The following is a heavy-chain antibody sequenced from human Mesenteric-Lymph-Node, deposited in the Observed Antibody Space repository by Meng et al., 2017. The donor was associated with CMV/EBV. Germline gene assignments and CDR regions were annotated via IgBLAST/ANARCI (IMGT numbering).Heavy chain of an antibody. D-gene: IGHD3-10*01. CDR2: IYYSGST. V-gene: IGHV4-59*01. CDR1: GGSISGDY. J-gene: IGHJ5*02. Sequence: SETLSLTCNVSGGSISGDYWSWIRQPPGKGLEWIAYIYYSGSTNYNPSLKSRVTISADTSKNQFSLKLSSMTAADTAVYYCARERGDYYVSGNWFDPWGQGTLVTVSS. CDR3: ARERGDYYVSGNWFDP.